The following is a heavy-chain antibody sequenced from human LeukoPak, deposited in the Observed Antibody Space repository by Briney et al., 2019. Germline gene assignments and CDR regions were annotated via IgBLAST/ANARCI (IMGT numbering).Heavy chain of an antibody. CDR1: GFTFDDYA. CDR2: ISWNSGSI. Sequence: GGSLRLSCAASGFTFDDYAMHWVRQAPGKGLEWVSGISWNSGSIGYADSVKGRFTISRDNAKNSLYLQMNSLRAEDTALYYCARGSGITWATYYYYGMDVWGQGTTVTVSS. V-gene: IGHV3-9*01. CDR3: ARGSGITWATYYYYGMDV. J-gene: IGHJ6*02. D-gene: IGHD3-10*01.